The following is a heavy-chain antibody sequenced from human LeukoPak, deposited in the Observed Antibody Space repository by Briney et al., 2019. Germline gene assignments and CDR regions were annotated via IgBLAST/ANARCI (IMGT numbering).Heavy chain of an antibody. V-gene: IGHV3-48*04. CDR3: ARATDVGAFDI. J-gene: IGHJ3*02. CDR1: GFTFSSYS. CDR2: ISSSSSTI. D-gene: IGHD4-11*01. Sequence: GGALRLSCAASGFTFSSYSMNWVRQAPGKGLEWVSYISSSSSTICYADSVKGRFTISRDNAKNSLYLQMNSLRAEDTAVYYCARATDVGAFDIWGQGTMVTVSS.